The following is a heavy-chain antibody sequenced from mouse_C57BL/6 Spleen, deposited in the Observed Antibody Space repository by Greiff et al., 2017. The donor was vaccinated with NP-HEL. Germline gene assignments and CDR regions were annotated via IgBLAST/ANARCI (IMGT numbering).Heavy chain of an antibody. CDR3: ARDQAPLHYGSGFAY. Sequence: EVQLVESGGGLVKPGGSLKLSCAASGFTFSSYAMSWVRQTPEKRLEWVATISDGGSYTYYPDNVKGRFTISRDNAKNNLYLQMSHLKSEDTAMYYWARDQAPLHYGSGFAYWGQGTLVTVSA. CDR1: GFTFSSYA. D-gene: IGHD1-1*01. V-gene: IGHV5-4*01. CDR2: ISDGGSYT. J-gene: IGHJ3*01.